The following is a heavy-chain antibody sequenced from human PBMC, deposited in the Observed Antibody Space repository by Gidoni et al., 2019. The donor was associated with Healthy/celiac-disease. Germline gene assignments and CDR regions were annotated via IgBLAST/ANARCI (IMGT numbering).Heavy chain of an antibody. CDR2: ISYDGSNK. D-gene: IGHD4-17*01. CDR1: GFTFSSNG. CDR3: AKVEDYGDYGDYFDY. V-gene: IGHV3-30*18. J-gene: IGHJ4*02. Sequence: QVQLVESGGGVVQPGRSLRLSCAASGFTFSSNGMHWVGQAPGKGLEWVAVISYDGSNKYYADSVKGRFTISRDNSKNTLYLQMNSLRAEDTAVYYCAKVEDYGDYGDYFDYWGQGTLVTVSS.